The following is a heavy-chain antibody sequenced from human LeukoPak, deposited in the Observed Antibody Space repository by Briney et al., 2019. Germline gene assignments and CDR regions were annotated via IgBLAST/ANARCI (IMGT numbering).Heavy chain of an antibody. V-gene: IGHV4-39*07. J-gene: IGHJ4*02. CDR3: ARDYYDSSGYYYERKYYFDY. Sequence: SETLSLTCTVSGGSISSSSYYWGWIRQPPGKGLEWIGSIYYSGSTYYNPSLKSRVTISVDTSKNQFSLKLSSVTAADTAVYYCARDYYDSSGYYYERKYYFDYWGQGTLVTVSS. D-gene: IGHD3-22*01. CDR2: IYYSGST. CDR1: GGSISSSSYY.